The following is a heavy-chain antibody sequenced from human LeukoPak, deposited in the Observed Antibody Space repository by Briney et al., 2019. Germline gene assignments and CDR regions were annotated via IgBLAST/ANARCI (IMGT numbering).Heavy chain of an antibody. J-gene: IGHJ4*02. CDR3: TSSHDYTYGDFDY. V-gene: IGHV3-74*01. Sequence: GGSLRLSCAASGFTFSKYWMHWVRQAPGKGLVWVSRINIPGSSTSYADSVKGRFTISRDNAKNTLYLQMNSLRPEDTAVYFCTSSHDYTYGDFDYWGQGTLVTVSS. CDR1: GFTFSKYW. D-gene: IGHD3-16*01. CDR2: INIPGSST.